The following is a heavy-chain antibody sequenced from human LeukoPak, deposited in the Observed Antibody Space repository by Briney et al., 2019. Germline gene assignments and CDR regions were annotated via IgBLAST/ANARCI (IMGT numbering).Heavy chain of an antibody. D-gene: IGHD4-17*01. CDR1: GFTFSTYW. V-gene: IGHV3-7*01. J-gene: IGHJ6*03. CDR2: INQDGSQK. CDR3: ARDPYNGYYGDDYYYYMDV. Sequence: PGGSLRLSCAASGFTFSTYWMSWVRQAPGKGLEWVANINQDGSQKYYVDSVKGRFTISRDNAKNLLYLQMNSLRAEDTAVYYCARDPYNGYYGDDYYYYMDVWGEGTTVTISS.